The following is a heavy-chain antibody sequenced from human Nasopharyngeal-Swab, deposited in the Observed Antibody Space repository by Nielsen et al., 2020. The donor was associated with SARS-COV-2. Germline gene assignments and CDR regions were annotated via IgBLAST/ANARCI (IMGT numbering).Heavy chain of an antibody. D-gene: IGHD5-18*01. J-gene: IGHJ3*02. V-gene: IGHV4-4*02. CDR2: IYHSGST. CDR1: GGSISSSNW. CDR3: ARDGSGGNTAMDAFDI. Sequence: SETLSLTCAVSGGSISSSNWWSWVRQPPGEGLEWIGEIYHSGSTNYNPSLKSRVTISVDKSKNQFSLKLSSVTAADTAVYYCARDGSGGNTAMDAFDIWGQGTMVTVSS.